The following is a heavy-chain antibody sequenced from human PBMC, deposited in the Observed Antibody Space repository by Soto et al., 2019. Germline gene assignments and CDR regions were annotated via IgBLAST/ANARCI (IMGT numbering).Heavy chain of an antibody. CDR1: GYTFTGYY. D-gene: IGHD6-13*01. CDR2: INPNSGGT. V-gene: IGHV1-2*04. Sequence: GASVKVSCKASGYTFTGYYMHWVRQAPGQGLEWMGWINPNSGGTNYAQKFQGWVTMTRDTSISTAYMELSRLRSDDTAVYYCARVAGDSSSWDKYYFDYWGQGTLVTV. CDR3: ARVAGDSSSWDKYYFDY. J-gene: IGHJ4*02.